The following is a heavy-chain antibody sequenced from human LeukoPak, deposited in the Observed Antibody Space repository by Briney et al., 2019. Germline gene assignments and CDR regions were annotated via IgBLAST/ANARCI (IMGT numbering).Heavy chain of an antibody. CDR1: GGSISSGSYY. CDR3: ARENPYYYMDV. Sequence: SETLSLTCTVSGGSISSGSYYWSWIRQPTGKGLGWIGRIYTSGSTNYNPSLKSRVTISVDTSKNQFSLRLSSVTAADTAAYYCARENPYYYMDVRGKGTTVTVSS. V-gene: IGHV4-61*02. J-gene: IGHJ6*03. D-gene: IGHD1-14*01. CDR2: IYTSGST.